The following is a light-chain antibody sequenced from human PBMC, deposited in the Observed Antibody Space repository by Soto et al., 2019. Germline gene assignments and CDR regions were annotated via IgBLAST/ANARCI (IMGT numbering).Light chain of an antibody. V-gene: IGLV2-14*01. J-gene: IGLJ1*01. CDR2: EVT. CDR3: SSYTISNTLPFV. CDR1: RRDVGGYNY. Sequence: QSALTQPASVSGSPGQSITISCTGTRRDVGGYNYVSWYQQHPGKSPKLLIYEVTHRPSGVSNRFSGSKSGNTASLTISGLQAEDEADYYCSSYTISNTLPFVFGTGTKVTV.